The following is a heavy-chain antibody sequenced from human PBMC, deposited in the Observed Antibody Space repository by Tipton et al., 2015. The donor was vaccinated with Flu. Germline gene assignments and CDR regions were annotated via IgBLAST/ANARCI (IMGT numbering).Heavy chain of an antibody. CDR2: IYYSGST. V-gene: IGHV4-59*01. D-gene: IGHD2-2*01. J-gene: IGHJ4*02. CDR1: GGSISSYY. CDR3: ARDLGYCSSTSCPPGY. Sequence: TLSLTCTVSGGSISSYYWSWIRQPPGKGLEWIGYIYYSGSTNYNPSLKSRVTISVDTSKNQFSLKLSSVTAADTAVYYCARDLGYCSSTSCPPGYWGQGTLVTVSS.